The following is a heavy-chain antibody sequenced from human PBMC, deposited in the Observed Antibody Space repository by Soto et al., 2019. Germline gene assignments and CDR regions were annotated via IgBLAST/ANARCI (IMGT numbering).Heavy chain of an antibody. D-gene: IGHD6-19*01. CDR2: ISSSSSTI. CDR1: GFTFSSYS. V-gene: IGHV3-48*02. CDR3: ASAVSSGCPKCGNYYYYYGMDV. Sequence: GGSLRLSCAASGFTFSSYSMNWVRQAPGKGLEWVSYISSSSSTIYYADSVKGRFTISRDNAKNSLYLQMNSLRDEDTAVYYCASAVSSGCPKCGNYYYYYGMDVWGQGTTVTVSS. J-gene: IGHJ6*02.